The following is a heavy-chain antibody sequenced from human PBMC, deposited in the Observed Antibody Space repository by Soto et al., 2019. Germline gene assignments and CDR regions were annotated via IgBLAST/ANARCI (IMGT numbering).Heavy chain of an antibody. CDR1: GYTFTSYA. Sequence: ASVKVSCKASGYTFTSYAMHWVRQAPGQRLEWMGWINAGNGNTKYSQKFQGRVTITRDTSAGTAYMELSSLRSEDTDVYYCARDGTYSPNFDYWGQGTLVTVSS. V-gene: IGHV1-3*01. CDR2: INAGNGNT. CDR3: ARDGTYSPNFDY. J-gene: IGHJ4*02. D-gene: IGHD1-26*01.